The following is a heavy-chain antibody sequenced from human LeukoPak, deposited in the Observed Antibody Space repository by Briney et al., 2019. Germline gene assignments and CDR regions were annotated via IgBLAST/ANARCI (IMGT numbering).Heavy chain of an antibody. Sequence: GGSLRLSCAASGFTFSSYEMNWVRQAPGKGLEWVSYISSSGTTIYYADSVKGRFTISRDNAKNSLYLQMNSLRAEDTAVYYCARDSYYDSSGYYSYYFDYWGQGTLVTVSS. CDR1: GFTFSSYE. CDR2: ISSSGTTI. J-gene: IGHJ4*02. V-gene: IGHV3-48*03. D-gene: IGHD3-22*01. CDR3: ARDSYYDSSGYYSYYFDY.